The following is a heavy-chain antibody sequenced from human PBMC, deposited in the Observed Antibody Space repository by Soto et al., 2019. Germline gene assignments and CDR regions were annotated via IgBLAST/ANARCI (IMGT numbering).Heavy chain of an antibody. CDR1: GGSISSGGYS. CDR2: IYNSGGT. J-gene: IGHJ5*02. D-gene: IGHD1-1*01. Sequence: SETLSLTCAVSGGSISSGGYSWNWIRQPPGKGLEWIGYIYNSGGTLYNPSLKNRVSISVDKSKNQFSLKLTSVTAADTAVYYCARDQLEGNWFDPWGQGVLVTVSS. CDR3: ARDQLEGNWFDP. V-gene: IGHV4-30-2*01.